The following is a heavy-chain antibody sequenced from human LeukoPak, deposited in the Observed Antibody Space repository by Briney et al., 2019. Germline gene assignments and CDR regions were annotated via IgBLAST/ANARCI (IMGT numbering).Heavy chain of an antibody. D-gene: IGHD7-27*01. CDR2: ITTSAGNT. Sequence: PGGSLRLSCAASGFTFSSYTMSWVRQAPGKGLEWVSTITTSAGNTYYADSVKGRFTVSRDNSKNTMFLQMNSLRAEDTAVYYCAKDGGLWVSAHWGDSWGRGTLVTVSS. CDR1: GFTFSSYT. CDR3: AKDGGLWVSAHWGDS. J-gene: IGHJ4*02. V-gene: IGHV3-23*01.